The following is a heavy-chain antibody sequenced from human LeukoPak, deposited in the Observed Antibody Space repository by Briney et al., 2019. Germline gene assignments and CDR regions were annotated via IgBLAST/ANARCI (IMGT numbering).Heavy chain of an antibody. CDR2: IYPGDSDT. CDR1: GYSFATYW. V-gene: IGHV5-51*06. Sequence: GGSLRLSCKGSGYSFATYWIGWVRQMPGKGLEWLGTIYPGDSDTRYSPSFQGQVTISVDKSISTAYLQWSSLRASDTAMYYCVRGQRVLGYWGQGTLVTVSP. CDR3: VRGQRVLGY. D-gene: IGHD3-10*01. J-gene: IGHJ4*02.